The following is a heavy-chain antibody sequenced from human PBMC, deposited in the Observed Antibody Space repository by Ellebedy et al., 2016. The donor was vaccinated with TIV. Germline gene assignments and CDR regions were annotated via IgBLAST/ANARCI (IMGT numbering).Heavy chain of an antibody. J-gene: IGHJ5*02. D-gene: IGHD2-15*01. CDR3: ARHFAHSRFDP. Sequence: MPSETLSLTCTVSGGSISSSSFYWGWIRQPPGKGLEWIGSMHYSGSTYYNPSLQSRVTISVDTSKSQFSLKLSSVTAADTAVYYCARHFAHSRFDPWGQGTLVTVSS. V-gene: IGHV4-39*01. CDR1: GGSISSSSFY. CDR2: MHYSGST.